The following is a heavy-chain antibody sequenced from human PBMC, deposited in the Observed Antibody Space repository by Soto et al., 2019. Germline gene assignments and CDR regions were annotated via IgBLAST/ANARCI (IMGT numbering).Heavy chain of an antibody. D-gene: IGHD5-12*01. J-gene: IGHJ6*02. CDR1: GYSFTSYW. V-gene: IGHV5-10-1*01. CDR3: ARRPSYGYDSGGYYGMDV. Sequence: PGESLKISCKGSGYSFTSYWISWVRQMPGKGLEWMGRIDPSDSYTNYSPSFQGHVTISADKSISTAYLQWSSLKATDTAMYYCARRPSYGYDSGGYYGMDVWGQGTTVTVSS. CDR2: IDPSDSYT.